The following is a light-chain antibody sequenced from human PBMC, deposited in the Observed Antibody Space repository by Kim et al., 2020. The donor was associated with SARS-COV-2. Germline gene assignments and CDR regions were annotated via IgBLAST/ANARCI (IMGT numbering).Light chain of an antibody. J-gene: IGKJ4*01. CDR3: LQDHNFPLT. CDR2: SAS. Sequence: IQMTQSPSSLSASVGDRVTITCRASQGIRNDLGWYQQEPGKPPKLLIYSASTLQSGVPSRFSGSGSGTDFTLTISSLQPEDFATYYCLQDHNFPLTFGGGTKVDIK. V-gene: IGKV1-6*01. CDR1: QGIRND.